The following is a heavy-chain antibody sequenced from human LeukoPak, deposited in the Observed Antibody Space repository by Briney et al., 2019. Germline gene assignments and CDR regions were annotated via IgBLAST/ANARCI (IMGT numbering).Heavy chain of an antibody. CDR2: IYSGGST. Sequence: PGGSLRLSCAASGFTVSSNYMSWVRQAPGKGLEWVSVIYSGGSTYYADSVKGRFTISRDNSKNTLYLQMNSVRAEDTAVYYCARADFAMAWYYFDSWGQGTLVTVSS. CDR3: ARADFAMAWYYFDS. J-gene: IGHJ4*02. V-gene: IGHV3-53*01. CDR1: GFTVSSNY. D-gene: IGHD2-2*01.